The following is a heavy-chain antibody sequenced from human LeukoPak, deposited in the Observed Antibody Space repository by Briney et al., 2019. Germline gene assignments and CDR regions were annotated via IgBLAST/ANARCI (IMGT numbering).Heavy chain of an antibody. CDR3: AKRGVVIRVILVGFHKEAYYFDS. D-gene: IGHD3-22*01. CDR1: GITLSNYG. CDR2: ISGRGGST. J-gene: IGHJ4*02. Sequence: GGSLRLSCAVSGITLSNYGMSWVRQAPGKGLEWVAGISGRGGSTNYADSVKGRFTISRDNPKNTLYLQMNSLRAEDTAVYFCAKRGVVIRVILVGFHKEAYYFDSWGQGALVTVSS. V-gene: IGHV3-23*01.